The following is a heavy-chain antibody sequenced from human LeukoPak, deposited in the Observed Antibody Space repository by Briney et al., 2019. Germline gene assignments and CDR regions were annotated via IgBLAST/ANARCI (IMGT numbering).Heavy chain of an antibody. D-gene: IGHD3-22*01. Sequence: SETLSLTCTVSGGSISSGGYYWSWIRQHPGKGLEWIGYIYYSGSTYYNPSLKSRVTISVDTSKNQFSLKLSSVTAADTAVYYCTRGDHYDSSGKSWFDPWGQGTLVTVSS. CDR1: GGSISSGGYY. J-gene: IGHJ5*02. CDR2: IYYSGST. V-gene: IGHV4-31*03. CDR3: TRGDHYDSSGKSWFDP.